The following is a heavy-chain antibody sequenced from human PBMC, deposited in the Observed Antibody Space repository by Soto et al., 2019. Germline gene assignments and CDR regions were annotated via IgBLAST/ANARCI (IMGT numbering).Heavy chain of an antibody. D-gene: IGHD6-19*01. CDR1: GYTFTRYV. J-gene: IGHJ4*02. CDR2: IDAGNGNT. Sequence: QVQLVQSGAEVKKSGASVKVSCKASGYTFTRYVMHWVRQAPGQRLEWMGWIDAGNGNTVYLQKFQGRVTITRDTSASTVYMDLSSLRSEDTAVYYCARDNSGWSDYWGQGTLVTVSS. V-gene: IGHV1-3*01. CDR3: ARDNSGWSDY.